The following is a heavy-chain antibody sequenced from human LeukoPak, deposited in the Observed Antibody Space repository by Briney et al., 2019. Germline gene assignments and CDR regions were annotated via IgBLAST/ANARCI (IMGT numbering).Heavy chain of an antibody. D-gene: IGHD3-3*01. CDR3: ARGLTIFGAVNDAFDI. CDR1: GFTYSSYW. Sequence: GGSLRLSCAASGFTYSSYWMRLVRQAPGKGLVWVGHINSDGSSTTYADSVKGRFTISRDNAKNTLYLQMNSLRAEDTAVYYCARGLTIFGAVNDAFDIWGQGTMVTVSS. CDR2: INSDGSST. V-gene: IGHV3-74*01. J-gene: IGHJ3*02.